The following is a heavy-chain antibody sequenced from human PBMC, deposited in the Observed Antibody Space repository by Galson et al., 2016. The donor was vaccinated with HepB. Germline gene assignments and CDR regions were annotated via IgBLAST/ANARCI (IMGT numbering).Heavy chain of an antibody. J-gene: IGHJ5*02. CDR3: ARGRLAFFDWGGGWFDP. CDR2: INPSGGST. D-gene: IGHD3-9*01. CDR1: GYTFTSYY. V-gene: IGHV1-46*01. Sequence: SVKVSCKASGYTFTSYYMHWVRQAPGQGLKWMGIINPSGGSTSYAQKFQGRVTMTRDTSTSTVYMELSSLRSEDTAIYYCARGRLAFFDWGGGWFDPWGQGTPVTDSS.